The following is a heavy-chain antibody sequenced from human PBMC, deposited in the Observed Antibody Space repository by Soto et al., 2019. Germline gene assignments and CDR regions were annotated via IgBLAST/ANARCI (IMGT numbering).Heavy chain of an antibody. CDR1: GFTFSDYG. J-gene: IGHJ2*01. Sequence: QEQLVESGGGVVQPGGSLRLSCAASGFTFSDYGVHWVRQAPGKGLEWVAVMSYDGKNVYYSDSVKGRFTISRDNSRDTLYLQMNSLRPEDMAVYYCAKDPTVDDWYFDLWGRGTLVAVSS. CDR2: MSYDGKNV. CDR3: AKDPTVDDWYFDL. D-gene: IGHD4-17*01. V-gene: IGHV3-30*18.